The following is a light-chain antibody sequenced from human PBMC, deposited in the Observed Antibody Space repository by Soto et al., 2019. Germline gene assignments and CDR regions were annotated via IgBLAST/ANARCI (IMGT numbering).Light chain of an antibody. CDR3: LLYYGGAVV. Sequence: QAVVTQEPSLTVSPGGTVTLTCASSTGAVTSGYYPNWCQQKPGQAPRALIYSTSNTHSWTPARFSGSLLGGKAALTLSGVQPEDEAEYYCLLYYGGAVVFGGGTQLTVL. J-gene: IGLJ2*01. CDR2: STS. V-gene: IGLV7-43*01. CDR1: TGAVTSGYY.